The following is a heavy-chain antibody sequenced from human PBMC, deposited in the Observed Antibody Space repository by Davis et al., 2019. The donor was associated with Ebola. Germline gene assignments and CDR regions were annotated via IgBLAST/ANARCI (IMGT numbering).Heavy chain of an antibody. CDR1: GFTFTDYW. J-gene: IGHJ6*02. D-gene: IGHD2-15*01. Sequence: GESLKISCAASGFTFTDYWMYWVRQAPGKGLVFVSRINSDGSSTSYADSVKGRFTISRDNAKNSLFLQMNSLRDEDTAVYYCARFGYCGGESCYVYGMDVWGQGTTVTVPS. V-gene: IGHV3-74*01. CDR3: ARFGYCGGESCYVYGMDV. CDR2: INSDGSST.